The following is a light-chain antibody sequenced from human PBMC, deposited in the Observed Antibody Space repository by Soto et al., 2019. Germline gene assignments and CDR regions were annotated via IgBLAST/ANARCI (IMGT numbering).Light chain of an antibody. J-gene: IGKJ4*01. CDR3: QQYYSYPLT. CDR1: QGISSY. Sequence: AIRMTQSPSSFSASTGDRVTITCRASQGISSYLAWYQQKPGKAPKLLIYAASTLQSGVPSRFSGSGSGTDFTLTISCLQSEDFATYYWQQYYSYPLTFGGGTKVESK. V-gene: IGKV1-8*01. CDR2: AAS.